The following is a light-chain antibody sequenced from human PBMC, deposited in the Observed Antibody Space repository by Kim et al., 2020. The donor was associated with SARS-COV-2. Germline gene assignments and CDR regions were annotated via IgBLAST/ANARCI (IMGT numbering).Light chain of an antibody. CDR3: QAWDSTTAPV. Sequence: VSPGQTASIPCSGDKLGDKYPSWYQQRPGQSPVLVIYHDNKRPSGIPDRFSGSNYGTTATLTISETQAMDEADYYCQAWDSTTAPVFGGGTQLTVL. J-gene: IGLJ2*01. V-gene: IGLV3-1*01. CDR2: HDN. CDR1: KLGDKY.